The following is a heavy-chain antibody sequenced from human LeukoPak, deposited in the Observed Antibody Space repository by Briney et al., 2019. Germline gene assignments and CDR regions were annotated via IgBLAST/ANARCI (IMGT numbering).Heavy chain of an antibody. Sequence: SETLSLTCAVSRGSFSGYSWSWIRQPPGKGLEWIGEINHSGSTNYNPSLKSRVTISVDMSKNQFSLKLSSVTAADTAVYYCARTYCSGGSCYPGGLDYWGQGTLVTVSS. J-gene: IGHJ4*02. CDR2: INHSGST. V-gene: IGHV4-34*01. D-gene: IGHD2-15*01. CDR3: ARTYCSGGSCYPGGLDY. CDR1: RGSFSGYS.